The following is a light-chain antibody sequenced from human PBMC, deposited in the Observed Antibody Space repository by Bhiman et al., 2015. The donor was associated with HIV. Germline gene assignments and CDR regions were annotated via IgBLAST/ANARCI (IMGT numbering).Light chain of an antibody. V-gene: IGLV2-14*02. CDR1: TSDVGNYRL. CDR3: AAWDDSLNGRV. J-gene: IGLJ1*01. CDR2: EVS. Sequence: QSALTQPASVSGSPGQSITISCTGTTSDVGNYRLVSWYQQHPGKAPKLLLFEVSKRPSGVSDRFSGSKSDTTASLAISGLQAEDEADYYCAAWDDSLNGRVFGTGTKVTVL.